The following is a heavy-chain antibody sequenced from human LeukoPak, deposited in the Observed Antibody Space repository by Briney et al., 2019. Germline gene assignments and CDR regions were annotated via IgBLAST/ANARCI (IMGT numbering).Heavy chain of an antibody. CDR3: ARTYYYDSSGLGAFDI. V-gene: IGHV3-20*04. D-gene: IGHD3-22*01. CDR2: INWNGGST. Sequence: GGSLRLSCVASGFXFDDYSISWVRQAPGKGLEWVSDINWNGGSTGYADSVKGRFAISRDNSKNSLCLQMNSLRAEDTALYYCARTYYYDSSGLGAFDIWGQGTMVTVSS. J-gene: IGHJ3*02. CDR1: GFXFDDYS.